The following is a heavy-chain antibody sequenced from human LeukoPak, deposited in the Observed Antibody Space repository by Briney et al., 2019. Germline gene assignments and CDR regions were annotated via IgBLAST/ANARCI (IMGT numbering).Heavy chain of an antibody. CDR1: GGSISSGGYY. CDR2: IYHSGST. V-gene: IGHV4-30-2*01. Sequence: PSQTLSLTCTVSGGSISSGGYYWSWIRQPPGKGLEWIGYIYHSGSTYYNPSLKSRVTISVDRSKNQFSLKLSSVTAADTAVYYCAREREYSRTSDAFDIWGQGTMVTVSS. CDR3: AREREYSRTSDAFDI. J-gene: IGHJ3*02. D-gene: IGHD6-6*01.